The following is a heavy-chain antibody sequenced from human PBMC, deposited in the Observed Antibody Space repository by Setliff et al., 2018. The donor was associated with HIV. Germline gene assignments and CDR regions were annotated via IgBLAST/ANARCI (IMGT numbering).Heavy chain of an antibody. Sequence: ASVKVSCKASGYAFTSYDINWVRQATGQGLEWMGWINTVTGNPTYAQGFTGRFVFSLDTSVSTAYLQISSLKAEDSAVYYCARRMEMTPIGYWGQGTLVTVSS. V-gene: IGHV7-4-1*02. J-gene: IGHJ4*02. CDR2: INTVTGNP. CDR3: ARRMEMTPIGY. CDR1: GYAFTSYD. D-gene: IGHD2-15*01.